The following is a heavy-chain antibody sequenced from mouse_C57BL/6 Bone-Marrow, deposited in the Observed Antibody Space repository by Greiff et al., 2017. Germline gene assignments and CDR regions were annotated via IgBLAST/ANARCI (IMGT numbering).Heavy chain of an antibody. Sequence: QVQLQQPGAELVKPGASVKLSCTASGYTFTNYLMHWVKQRPGQGLEWIGMMHPDGGSPDYNEKFKSEATLSVDKSSRTAYMELSSLTSEDSAVYYCARSYDYDDYTMDYWGQGTSVTVSS. CDR1: GYTFTNYL. CDR3: ARSYDYDDYTMDY. V-gene: IGHV1-64*01. CDR2: MHPDGGSP. J-gene: IGHJ4*01. D-gene: IGHD2-4*01.